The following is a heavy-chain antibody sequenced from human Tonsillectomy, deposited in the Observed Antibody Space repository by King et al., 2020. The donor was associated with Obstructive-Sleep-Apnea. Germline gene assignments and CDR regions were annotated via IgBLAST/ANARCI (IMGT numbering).Heavy chain of an antibody. V-gene: IGHV3-74*01. CDR1: GFTFSSYW. CDR3: ARVYYYDSSGYYSPLDY. D-gene: IGHD3-22*01. J-gene: IGHJ4*02. Sequence: VQLVESGGGLVQPGGSLRLSCAASGFTFSSYWMHWVRQAPGKGLVWFSRINSDGSSTSYADSVKGRFTISRDNAKNTLYLQMNSLRAEDTAVYYCARVYYYDSSGYYSPLDYWGQGTLVTVSS. CDR2: INSDGSST.